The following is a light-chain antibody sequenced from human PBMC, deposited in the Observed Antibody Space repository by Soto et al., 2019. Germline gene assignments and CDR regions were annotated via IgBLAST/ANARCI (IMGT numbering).Light chain of an antibody. CDR3: LQDYTYPRT. CDR2: TAS. V-gene: IGKV1-6*01. CDR1: QGIRNE. Sequence: AVPMTQSPSSLSASVGDRVTITCRASQGIRNELGWYQQSPGKAPRLLIYTASKLHSGVPSRFRGGGSGTDFTLTINSLQPEDFATYYCLQDYTYPRTFGQGTKVEI. J-gene: IGKJ1*01.